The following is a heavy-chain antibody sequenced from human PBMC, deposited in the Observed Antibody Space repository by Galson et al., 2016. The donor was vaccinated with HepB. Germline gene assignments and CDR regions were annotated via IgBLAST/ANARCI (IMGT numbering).Heavy chain of an antibody. V-gene: IGHV1-46*03. D-gene: IGHD4-17*01. CDR1: GYTFTSYF. Sequence: SVKVSCKASGYTFTSYFMHWVRQAPGQGLEWMGLINPSGDSTTYAQKSQGRVTMTRDTSTSTAYMELSSLRSEDTAVYYCASDYGDYGYFDYWGQGTLVTVSS. CDR2: INPSGDST. J-gene: IGHJ4*02. CDR3: ASDYGDYGYFDY.